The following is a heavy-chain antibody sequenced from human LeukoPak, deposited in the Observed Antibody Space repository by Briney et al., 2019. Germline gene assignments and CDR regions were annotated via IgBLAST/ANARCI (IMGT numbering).Heavy chain of an antibody. CDR1: GFTFSSYA. CDR2: ISGSGGST. V-gene: IGHV3-23*01. CDR3: ARHVPRGRSDFDC. D-gene: IGHD5-12*01. Sequence: AGGSLRLSCAASGFTFSSYAMSWVRQAPGKGLEWVSAISGSGGSTYYADSVKGRFTISRDNGRTSVYLQMNSLRAEDTAIYYCARHVPRGRSDFDCWGQGALVTVS. J-gene: IGHJ4*02.